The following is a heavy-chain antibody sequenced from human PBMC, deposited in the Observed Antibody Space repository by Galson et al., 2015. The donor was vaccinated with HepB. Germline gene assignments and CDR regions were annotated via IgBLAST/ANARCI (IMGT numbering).Heavy chain of an antibody. J-gene: IGHJ4*02. V-gene: IGHV3-23*01. Sequence: SLRLSCAASGFTFSTYAMTWVRQAPGKGLEWVSSISGSGDSTYYADSVKGRFTISRDNSKNTLYLQMNSLRAEDTAIYYCAKDLLGAMISPRTFDYWGQGTLVTVSS. CDR2: ISGSGDST. CDR3: AKDLLGAMISPRTFDY. CDR1: GFTFSTYA. D-gene: IGHD3-22*01.